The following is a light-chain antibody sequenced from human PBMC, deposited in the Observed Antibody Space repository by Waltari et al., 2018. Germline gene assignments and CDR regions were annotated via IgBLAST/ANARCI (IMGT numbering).Light chain of an antibody. CDR2: AAS. V-gene: IGKV3-11*01. Sequence: VLTQSPATLSLSPGDGATLSCRASQNIGDYLAWYQQKPGQAPRLLISAASNRATGVPARFSGSGSGTDFTLTISSLEPEDFAVYYCQNRRDWPLLTFGGGTKVEIK. CDR1: QNIGDY. CDR3: QNRRDWPLLT. J-gene: IGKJ4*01.